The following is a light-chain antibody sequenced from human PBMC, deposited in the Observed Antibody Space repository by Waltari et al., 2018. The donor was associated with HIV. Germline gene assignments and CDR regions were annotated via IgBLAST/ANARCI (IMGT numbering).Light chain of an antibody. CDR1: QSLRRN. V-gene: IGKV3-15*01. CDR3: QQYYRWPPYT. CDR2: GAS. J-gene: IGKJ2*01. Sequence: EIVMTQSAAALAGSLGERANLSCRASQSLRRNLAWYQQKPGQAPRLLSYGASIRATGVPASFRGSGSGTEFTLTISSLQSEDFAVYYCQQYYRWPPYTFGQATKLEIK.